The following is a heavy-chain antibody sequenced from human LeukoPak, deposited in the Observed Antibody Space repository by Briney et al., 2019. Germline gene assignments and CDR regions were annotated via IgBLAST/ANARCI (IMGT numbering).Heavy chain of an antibody. CDR2: ISSSSSYI. CDR3: ARGIAARNYFDY. J-gene: IGHJ4*02. CDR1: GLRINTYA. V-gene: IGHV3-21*01. D-gene: IGHD6-6*01. Sequence: PGGSLRLSRAASGLRINTYAMHWVRQAPGKGLEWVSSISSSSSYIYYADSVKGRFTISRDNAKNSLYLQMNSLRAEDTAVYYCARGIAARNYFDYWGQGTLVTVSS.